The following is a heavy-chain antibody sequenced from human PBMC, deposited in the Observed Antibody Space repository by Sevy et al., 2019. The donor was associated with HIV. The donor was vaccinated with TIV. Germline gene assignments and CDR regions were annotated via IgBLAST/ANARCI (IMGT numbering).Heavy chain of an antibody. CDR1: GGSISTYY. V-gene: IGHV4-4*07. CDR3: ARTSPGYGGGWYDFDY. D-gene: IGHD6-19*01. Sequence: SETLSLTCTVSGGSISTYYWSWIRQPAGMGLEWIGHIYISGSTNYNPSLKSRVTMSLDTSKNQFSLKLTSVTAADTAVYYCARTSPGYGGGWYDFDYWGQRTLVTVSS. J-gene: IGHJ4*02. CDR2: IYISGST.